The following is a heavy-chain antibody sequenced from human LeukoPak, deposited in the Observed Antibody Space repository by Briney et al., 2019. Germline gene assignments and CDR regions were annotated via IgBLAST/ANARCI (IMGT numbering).Heavy chain of an antibody. CDR3: ARELVSLGTGYFDL. J-gene: IGHJ2*01. CDR2: ITGSSTWT. D-gene: IGHD7-27*01. CDR1: EFTFGTYG. Sequence: GGSLRLSCEASEFTFGTYGMTWVSQAPGKGLEWVSGITGSSTWTYYADSVRGRFTISRDNSKNTLHLQMNNLAADDTAIYYCARELVSLGTGYFDLWGRGTLVTVSS. V-gene: IGHV3-23*01.